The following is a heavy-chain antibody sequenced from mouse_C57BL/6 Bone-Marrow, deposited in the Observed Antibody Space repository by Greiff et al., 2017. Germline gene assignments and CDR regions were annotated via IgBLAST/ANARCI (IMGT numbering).Heavy chain of an antibody. CDR1: GYTFTSYW. CDR3: ASSIYYYGRSCEDYAMDY. Sequence: QVQLQQPGAELVMPGASVKLSCKASGYTFTSYWMHWVKQRPGQGLEWIGEIDPSDSHTNYNQKFKSKSTLTVDKSSSTAYMQLSSLTSEDSAVYYCASSIYYYGRSCEDYAMDYWGQGTSVTVSS. D-gene: IGHD1-1*01. V-gene: IGHV1-69*01. CDR2: IDPSDSHT. J-gene: IGHJ4*01.